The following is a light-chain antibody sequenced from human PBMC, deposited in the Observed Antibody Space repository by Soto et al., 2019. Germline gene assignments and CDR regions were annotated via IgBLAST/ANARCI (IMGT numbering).Light chain of an antibody. V-gene: IGKV1-39*01. J-gene: IGKJ1*01. CDR2: AAS. Sequence: DIQMTQSPSSLSASVGDRVTITCGASQSISSYLNWYQQKQGKAPKLLIYAASSLQSGVPSRFSGSGSGTDFTLTISSLQPEDFATYYCQQSYSTPPAFGQGTKVEIK. CDR1: QSISSY. CDR3: QQSYSTPPA.